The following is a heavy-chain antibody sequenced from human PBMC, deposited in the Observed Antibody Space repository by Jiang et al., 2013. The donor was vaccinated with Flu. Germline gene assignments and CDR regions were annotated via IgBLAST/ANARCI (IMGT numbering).Heavy chain of an antibody. V-gene: IGHV4-59*01. J-gene: IGHJ6*02. CDR3: ARDYDFWTTGGGLDV. D-gene: IGHD3-3*01. CDR2: LLQWGRP. Sequence: EWIGRRLLQWGRPTYNPPLKSRVTISVDTSKNQFSLKLSSVTAADTAVYYCARDYDFWTTGGGLDVWGQGATVTVSS.